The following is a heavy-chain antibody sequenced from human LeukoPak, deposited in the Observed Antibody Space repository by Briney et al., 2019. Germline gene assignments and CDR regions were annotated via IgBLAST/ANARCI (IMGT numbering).Heavy chain of an antibody. J-gene: IGHJ4*02. CDR3: ARDRTRTGYSSGWYHDY. CDR1: GYTFTGYY. CDR2: INPNSGGT. Sequence: ASVKVSCKASGYTFTGYYMHWVRQAPGQGLEWMGWINPNSGGTNYAQKFQGRVTMTRDTSISTAYMELSRLRSNDTAVYYCARDRTRTGYSSGWYHDYWGQGTLVTVSS. D-gene: IGHD6-19*01. V-gene: IGHV1-2*02.